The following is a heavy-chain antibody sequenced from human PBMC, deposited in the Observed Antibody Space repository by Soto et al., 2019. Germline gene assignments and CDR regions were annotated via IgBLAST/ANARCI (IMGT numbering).Heavy chain of an antibody. CDR1: GGSVRDGSYY. D-gene: IGHD1-7*01. J-gene: IGHJ5*02. V-gene: IGHV4-61*01. CDR2: IYHSGST. Sequence: PSETLSLTCTVSGGSVRDGSYYWAWLRQPPGKGLEWIGHIYHSGSTIYNPSLKSRVTISIDTSKSQFSLNLNSMTAADTAVYYCAGYNWNYYFDPWGQGTQVTV. CDR3: AGYNWNYYFDP.